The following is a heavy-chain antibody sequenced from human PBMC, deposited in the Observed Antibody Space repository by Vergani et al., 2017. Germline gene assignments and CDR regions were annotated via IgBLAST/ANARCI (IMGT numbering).Heavy chain of an antibody. CDR2: IIPIFGTA. D-gene: IGHD2-15*01. J-gene: IGHJ5*02. Sequence: QVQLVQSGSELKKPGASVKVSCKASGYTFRNYAMNWVRQAPGQGLEWMGRIIPIFGTANYAQKFQGRVTITADESTSTAYMELSSLRSEDTAVYYCARDALVVVAATFSGGSWFDPWGQGTLVTVSS. CDR1: GYTFRNYA. V-gene: IGHV1-69*18. CDR3: ARDALVVVAATFSGGSWFDP.